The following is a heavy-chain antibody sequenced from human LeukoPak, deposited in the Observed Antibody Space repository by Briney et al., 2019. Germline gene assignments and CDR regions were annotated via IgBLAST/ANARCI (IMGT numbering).Heavy chain of an antibody. CDR3: AKALNSGTPTADY. CDR2: IWYDGSNK. V-gene: IGHV3-33*06. Sequence: PPGGSLRLSCAASGFTFSSYGMHWVRQAPGKGLEWVAVIWYDGSNKYYADSVKGRFTISRDNSKNTLYLQMNSLRAEDTAVYYCAKALNSGTPTADYWGQGTLVTVSS. CDR1: GFTFSSYG. D-gene: IGHD3-10*01. J-gene: IGHJ4*02.